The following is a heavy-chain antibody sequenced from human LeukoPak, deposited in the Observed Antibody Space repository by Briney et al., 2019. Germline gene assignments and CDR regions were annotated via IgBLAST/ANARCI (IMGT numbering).Heavy chain of an antibody. CDR2: IKTDGSEK. V-gene: IGHV3-7*03. J-gene: IGHJ4*02. Sequence: PGGSLRLSCEGSGFTFSNYWMGWVRQAPGKGLQWVANIKTDGSEKYYVDSVKGRFTISRDNSKNTLYLQMNSLRAEDTAVYYCAKDSYGVGSYFDYWGQGTLVTVSS. CDR1: GFTFSNYW. D-gene: IGHD3-16*01. CDR3: AKDSYGVGSYFDY.